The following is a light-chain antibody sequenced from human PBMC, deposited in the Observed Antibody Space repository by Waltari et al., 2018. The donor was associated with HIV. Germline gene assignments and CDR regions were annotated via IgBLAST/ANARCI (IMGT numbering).Light chain of an antibody. CDR1: DSNIAHNY. CDR2: ATT. J-gene: IGLJ2*01. Sequence: QSALTQPPSVSAAPGQKITISCSGNDSNIAHNYVSSYYHLPGTAPTLRIHATTKRPSSLSARFSGAKSATSATLGITGLQTGDEGDYFCATWDSTLSLEVFGGGTRLTVL. V-gene: IGLV1-51*02. CDR3: ATWDSTLSLEV.